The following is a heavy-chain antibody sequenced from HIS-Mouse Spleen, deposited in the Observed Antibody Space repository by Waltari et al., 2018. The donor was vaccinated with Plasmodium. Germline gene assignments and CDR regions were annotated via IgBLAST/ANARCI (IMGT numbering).Heavy chain of an antibody. V-gene: IGHV3-23*01. CDR1: GFTFSSYA. CDR3: AKSSKGTGDLWDY. D-gene: IGHD7-27*01. Sequence: EVQLLESGGGLVQPGGSLRLSCAASGFTFSSYAMSWVRQGPGMGLEWVSAISGSGGSTYYANSVKGRFTISRYNSKNTLYLQMNILRAEDTALYYCAKSSKGTGDLWDYWGQGTLVTVSS. CDR2: ISGSGGST. J-gene: IGHJ4*02.